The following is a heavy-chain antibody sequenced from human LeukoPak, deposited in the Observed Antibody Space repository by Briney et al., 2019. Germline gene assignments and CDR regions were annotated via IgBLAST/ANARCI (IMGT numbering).Heavy chain of an antibody. J-gene: IGHJ4*02. D-gene: IGHD6-19*01. Sequence: GGSLRLSCAASGFGFRSYEMNGVRQAPGEGLEGGAYISNSGSSIYYADSVKGRFTICRDNAKNSLYLQMNSLRAEDTAIYYCAREGRIASGWHDFEYWGQGTLVTVSS. CDR2: ISNSGSSI. V-gene: IGHV3-48*03. CDR3: AREGRIASGWHDFEY. CDR1: GFGFRSYE.